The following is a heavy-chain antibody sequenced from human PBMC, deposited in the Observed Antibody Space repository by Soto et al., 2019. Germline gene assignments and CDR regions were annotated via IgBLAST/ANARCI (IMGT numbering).Heavy chain of an antibody. D-gene: IGHD3-10*01. CDR3: AKGIGFGDQQGWFDP. CDR1: GFTFSSYA. Sequence: PGGSLRLSCAASGFTFSSYAMSWVRQAPGKGLEWVSGISGSGGTTYYADSVKGRFTISRDSSKNTLYLLMSSLRAEDTALYYCAKGIGFGDQQGWFDPWGQGTLVIVSS. V-gene: IGHV3-23*01. J-gene: IGHJ5*02. CDR2: ISGSGGTT.